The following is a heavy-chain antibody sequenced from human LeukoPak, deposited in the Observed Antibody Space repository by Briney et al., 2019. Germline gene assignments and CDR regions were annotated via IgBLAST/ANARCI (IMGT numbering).Heavy chain of an antibody. CDR1: GGSISSYY. V-gene: IGHV4-59*08. CDR3: ARHASLWFGYDY. Sequence: SETLSLTCTVSGGSISSYYWSWIRQPPGKGLEWIGYIYYSGSTNYNPSLKSRVTISVDTSKNQFSLKLSSVTAADTAVYYCARHASLWFGYDYWGQGTLVTVSS. D-gene: IGHD3-10*01. J-gene: IGHJ4*02. CDR2: IYYSGST.